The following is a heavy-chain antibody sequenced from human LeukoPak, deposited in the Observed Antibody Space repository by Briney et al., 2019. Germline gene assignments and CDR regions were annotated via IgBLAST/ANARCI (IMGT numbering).Heavy chain of an antibody. V-gene: IGHV3-15*01. CDR2: IKSKSDGGTT. D-gene: IGHD3-10*01. J-gene: IGHJ3*02. CDR3: IRLWFGEFI. CDR1: GFTFSPYA. Sequence: GGSLRLSCTVSGFTFSPYAMSWVRQAPGKGLEWVGRIKSKSDGGTTDYAAPVKGRFTISKDDSKNTLYLQMNSLKTEDTAVYYCIRLWFGEFIWGQGTMVSVSS.